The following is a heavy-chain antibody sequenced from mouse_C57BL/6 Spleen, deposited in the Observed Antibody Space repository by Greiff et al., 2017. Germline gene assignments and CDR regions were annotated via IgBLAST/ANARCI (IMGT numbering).Heavy chain of an antibody. CDR1: GFTFSDYG. CDR2: ISSGSSTI. CDR3: ARPYYYGPKGYFDV. D-gene: IGHD1-1*01. J-gene: IGHJ1*03. V-gene: IGHV5-17*01. Sequence: EVKLVESGGGLVKPGGSLKLSCAASGFTFSDYGMHWVRQAPEKGLEWVAYISSGSSTIYYADTVKGRFTISSDNAKNTLFLQKTSLRSEDTAMYYCARPYYYGPKGYFDVWGTGTTVTVSS.